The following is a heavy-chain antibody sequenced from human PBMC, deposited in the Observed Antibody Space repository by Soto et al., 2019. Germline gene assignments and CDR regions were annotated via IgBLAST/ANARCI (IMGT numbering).Heavy chain of an antibody. CDR3: AKVRTPYWPSDAFDI. V-gene: IGHV3-30*18. CDR1: GFTFSSYG. Sequence: GGSLRLSCAASGFTFSSYGMHWVRQAPGKGLEWVAVISYDGSNKYYADSVKGRFTISRDNSKNTLYLQMNSLRAEDTAVYYCAKVRTPYWPSDAFDIWGQGTMVTVSS. D-gene: IGHD2-15*01. CDR2: ISYDGSNK. J-gene: IGHJ3*02.